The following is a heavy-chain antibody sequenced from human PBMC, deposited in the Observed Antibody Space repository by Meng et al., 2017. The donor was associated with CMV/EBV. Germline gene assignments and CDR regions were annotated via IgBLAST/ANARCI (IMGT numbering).Heavy chain of an antibody. Sequence: GRSLRLSCTASGFNFADYVMSWVRQAPGKGLEWVGFIRSKAYGGTTEYAASVKGRFTISRDDSKSIACLQMNSLKTEDTAVYYCTRVGHDVFDIWGQGTTVTVSS. CDR1: GFNFADYV. CDR2: IRSKAYGGTT. CDR3: TRVGHDVFDI. V-gene: IGHV3-49*04. J-gene: IGHJ3*02.